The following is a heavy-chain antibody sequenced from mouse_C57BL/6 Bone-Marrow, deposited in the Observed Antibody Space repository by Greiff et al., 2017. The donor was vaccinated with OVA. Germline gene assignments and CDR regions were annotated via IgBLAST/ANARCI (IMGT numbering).Heavy chain of an antibody. Sequence: QVHVKQSGAELVRPGTSVKMSCKASGYTFTNYWIGWAKQRPGHGLEWIGDIYPGGGYTNYNEKFKGKATLTADKSSSTAYMQFSSLTSEDSAIYYCARGGGNWVWYFDVWGTGTTVTVSS. CDR1: GYTFTNYW. CDR2: IYPGGGYT. D-gene: IGHD4-1*01. V-gene: IGHV1-63*01. CDR3: ARGGGNWVWYFDV. J-gene: IGHJ1*03.